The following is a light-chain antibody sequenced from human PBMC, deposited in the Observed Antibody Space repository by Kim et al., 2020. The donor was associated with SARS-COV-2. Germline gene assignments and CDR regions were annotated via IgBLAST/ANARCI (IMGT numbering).Light chain of an antibody. CDR1: NIGSKS. J-gene: IGLJ1*01. V-gene: IGLV3-21*04. CDR2: YDS. Sequence: SYELTQPPSVSVAPGKTARITCGGNNIGSKSVHWYQQKPDQAPVLVIYYDSDRPSGIPERFSGSNSGNTATLTISRVEAGDEADYYCQVWDSSSDHVFGTGTKVTVL. CDR3: QVWDSSSDHV.